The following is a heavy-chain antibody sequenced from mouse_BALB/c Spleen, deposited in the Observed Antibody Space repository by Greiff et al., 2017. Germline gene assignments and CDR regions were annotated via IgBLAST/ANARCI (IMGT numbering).Heavy chain of an antibody. J-gene: IGHJ4*01. CDR2: ISSGGSYT. CDR1: GFTFSSYV. V-gene: IGHV5-9-3*01. CDR3: ARHNFDY. D-gene: IGHD1-3*01. Sequence: EVQVVESGGGLVKPGGSLKLSCAASGFTFSSYVMSWVRQTPEKRLEWVATISSGGSYTYYPDSVKGRFTISRDNAKNTLYLQMSSLRSEDTAMYYCARHNFDYWGQGTSVTVSS.